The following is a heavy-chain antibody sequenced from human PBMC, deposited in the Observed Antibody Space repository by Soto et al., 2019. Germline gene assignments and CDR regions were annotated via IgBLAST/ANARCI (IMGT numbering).Heavy chain of an antibody. CDR2: IYPGDSDT. D-gene: IGHD3-16*02. J-gene: IGHJ3*02. CDR1: GYSFTSYW. CDR3: ARAPPLDGLSRDYIWGSYRPDAFDI. V-gene: IGHV5-51*01. Sequence: GESLKISCKGSGYSFTSYWIGWVRQMPGKGLEWMGIIYPGDSDTRYSPSFQGQVTISAVKSISTAYLQWSSLKASDTAMYYCARAPPLDGLSRDYIWGSYRPDAFDIWGQGTMVTVSS.